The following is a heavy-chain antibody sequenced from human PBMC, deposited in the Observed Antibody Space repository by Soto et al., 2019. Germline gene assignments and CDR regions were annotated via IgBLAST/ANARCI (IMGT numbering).Heavy chain of an antibody. J-gene: IGHJ4*02. CDR3: ARVSGSYYHVYYFDY. CDR2: IYASGNT. Sequence: PSETLSLTCTASGGSMSSYYWNWIRQPPGKGLESIGYIYASGNTNYNPSLNSRVTISVDTSKNQFSLRLSSVTAADTAVYYCARVSGSYYHVYYFDYWGQGTLVTVSS. CDR1: GGSMSSYY. V-gene: IGHV4-59*01. D-gene: IGHD1-26*01.